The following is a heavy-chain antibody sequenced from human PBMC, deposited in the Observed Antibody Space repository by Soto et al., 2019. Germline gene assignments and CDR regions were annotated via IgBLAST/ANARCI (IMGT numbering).Heavy chain of an antibody. CDR1: GLTFTNYY. CDR2: INPNGGST. J-gene: IGHJ4*02. D-gene: IGHD6-19*01. CDR3: SRGRLPVAAIH. Sequence: QVQLVQSGAEVKKPGASVKVSCKASGLTFTNYYIHWVRQAPGQGLEWMAIINPNGGSTNYAQKFQGRVIVTRDTSKSTVYMELSGLSSEDTALYYCSRGRLPVAAIHWGQGTLVTVSS. V-gene: IGHV1-46*03.